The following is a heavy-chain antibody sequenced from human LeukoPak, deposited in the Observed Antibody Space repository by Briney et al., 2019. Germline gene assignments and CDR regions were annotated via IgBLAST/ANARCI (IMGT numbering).Heavy chain of an antibody. CDR1: GDSVSSNSAA. D-gene: IGHD3-9*01. V-gene: IGHV6-1*01. Sequence: SQTLSLTCAISGDSVSSNSAAWNWIRQSPSRGLEWLGRTYYRSKWYNDYAVSVKSRITLNPDTSKNQFSLQLNSVTPEDTAVYYCARVSDYDRGAAFDIWGQGKMVTVSS. CDR3: ARVSDYDRGAAFDI. J-gene: IGHJ3*02. CDR2: TYYRSKWYN.